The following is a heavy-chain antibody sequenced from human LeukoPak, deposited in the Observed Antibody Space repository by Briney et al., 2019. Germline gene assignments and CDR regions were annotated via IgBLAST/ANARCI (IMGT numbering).Heavy chain of an antibody. V-gene: IGHV4-38-2*02. Sequence: SETLSLTCTVSGYSISSGYYWGWIRQPPGKGLEWIGSIYHSGSTYYNPSLKSRVTISVDPSKNQFSLKLSSVTAADTAVYYCARGEGHYYGSGSYYNVHFDYWGQGTLVTVSS. CDR2: IYHSGST. J-gene: IGHJ4*02. CDR3: ARGEGHYYGSGSYYNVHFDY. D-gene: IGHD3-10*01. CDR1: GYSISSGYY.